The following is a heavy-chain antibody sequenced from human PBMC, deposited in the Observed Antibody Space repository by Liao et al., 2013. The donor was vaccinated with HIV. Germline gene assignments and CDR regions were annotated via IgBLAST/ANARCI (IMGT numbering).Heavy chain of an antibody. CDR3: ARGGXSSWYYWYFDL. V-gene: IGHV4-61*02. CDR2: IYISGST. J-gene: IGHJ2*01. Sequence: QVQLQESGPGLVKPSQTLSLTCTVSGGSISSGSYYWSWIRQPAGKGLEWIGRIYISGSTNYNPSLKSRVTISVDTSKNQFSLKLTSVTAADTAVYYCARGGXSSWYYWYFDLWGRGTLVTVSS. D-gene: IGHD6-13*01. CDR1: GGSISSGSYY.